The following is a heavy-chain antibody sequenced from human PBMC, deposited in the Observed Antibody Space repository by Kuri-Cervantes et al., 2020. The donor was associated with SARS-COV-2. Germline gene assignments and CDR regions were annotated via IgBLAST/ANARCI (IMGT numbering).Heavy chain of an antibody. V-gene: IGHV3-48*02. CDR3: ARDRGSDGGDLYFDY. D-gene: IGHD1-26*01. CDR1: GFTFTSYS. J-gene: IGHJ4*02. Sequence: GGSLRLSCSASGFTFTSYSLNWARQAPGKGLEWLSYITRSGSTLHYADSVKGRFTISRDNAKNLLFLQMNSPRDEDTAVYYCARDRGSDGGDLYFDYWGQGTLVTVSS. CDR2: ITRSGSTL.